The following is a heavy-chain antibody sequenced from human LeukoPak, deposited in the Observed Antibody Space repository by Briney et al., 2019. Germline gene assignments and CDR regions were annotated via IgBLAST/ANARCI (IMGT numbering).Heavy chain of an antibody. D-gene: IGHD2-2*01. Sequence: PSETLSLTCTVSGGSISSGSYYWSWIRQPAGKGLEWIGRIYTSGSTNYNPSLKSRVTISVDTSKNQFSLKLSSVTAADTAVYYCARDIVVGGGSDAFDIWGQGTMVTVSS. J-gene: IGHJ3*02. CDR2: IYTSGST. CDR3: ARDIVVGGGSDAFDI. V-gene: IGHV4-61*02. CDR1: GGSISSGSYY.